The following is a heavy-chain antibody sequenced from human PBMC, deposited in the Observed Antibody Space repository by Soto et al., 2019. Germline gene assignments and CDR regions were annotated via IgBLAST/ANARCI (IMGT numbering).Heavy chain of an antibody. D-gene: IGHD2-21*02. V-gene: IGHV3-7*03. CDR2: IPQDGVDG. CDR1: GFIFSMYS. CDR3: ARDHLILPAHDFFYGSDV. J-gene: IGHJ6*02. Sequence: DVKLVESGEGMVQPGDSLRLSCEVSGFIFSMYSMSWVRQTPGKGLEWVAKIPQDGVDGHYADAVKGRFTISRDNGKNSLYLQMNNLRAEDTAVYYCARDHLILPAHDFFYGSDVWGRGATVTVSS.